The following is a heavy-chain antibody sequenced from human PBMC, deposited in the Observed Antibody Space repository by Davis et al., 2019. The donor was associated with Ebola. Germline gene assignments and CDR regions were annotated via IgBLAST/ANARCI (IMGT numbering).Heavy chain of an antibody. CDR2: ISAYNGNT. D-gene: IGHD5-18*01. V-gene: IGHV1-18*01. CDR1: GYTFTSYG. CDR3: ARDQAGDTAMVTPLYFDY. Sequence: ASVKVSCKASGYTFTSYGISWVRQAPGQGLEWMGWISAYNGNTNYAQKLQGRVTMTTDTSTSTAYMELRSLRSDDTAVYYCARDQAGDTAMVTPLYFDYWGQGTLVTVSS. J-gene: IGHJ4*02.